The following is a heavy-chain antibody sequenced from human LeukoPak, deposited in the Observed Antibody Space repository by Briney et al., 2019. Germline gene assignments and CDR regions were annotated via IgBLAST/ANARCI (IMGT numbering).Heavy chain of an antibody. J-gene: IGHJ6*02. CDR2: ISYDGSNK. CDR3: ARDQVDFWSGYYIDYYYGMDV. Sequence: SGGSLRLSCAASGFTFSSYAMHWVRQAPGKGLEWVAVISYDGSNKYYTDSVKGRFTISRDNSKNTLYLQMNSLRAEDTAVYYCARDQVDFWSGYYIDYYYGMDVWGQGTTVTVSS. CDR1: GFTFSSYA. V-gene: IGHV3-30-3*01. D-gene: IGHD3-3*01.